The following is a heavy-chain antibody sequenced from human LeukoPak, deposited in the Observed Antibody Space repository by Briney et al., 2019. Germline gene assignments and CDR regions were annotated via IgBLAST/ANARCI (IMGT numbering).Heavy chain of an antibody. CDR3: ASAVGRTNFDY. CDR1: GFTFSSYS. D-gene: IGHD1-26*01. Sequence: GGSLRLSCAASGFTFSSYSMNWVRQAPGKGLEWVSYISSSSSTIYYADSVKGRFTISRDNAENSLYLQMNSLRAEDTAVYYCASAVGRTNFDYWGQGTLVTVSS. J-gene: IGHJ4*02. V-gene: IGHV3-48*01. CDR2: ISSSSSTI.